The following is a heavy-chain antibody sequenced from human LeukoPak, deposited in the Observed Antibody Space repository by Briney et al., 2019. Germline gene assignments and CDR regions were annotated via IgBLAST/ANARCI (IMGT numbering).Heavy chain of an antibody. CDR1: GGSISSYY. CDR2: IYYSGST. V-gene: IGHV4-59*01. J-gene: IGHJ6*02. CDR3: ARGHHYYYGMDV. Sequence: SETLSLTCTVSGGSISSYYWSWIRQPPGKGLEWIGYIYYSGSTNYNPSLKSRVNISVDTSKNQFSLKLSSVTAADTAVYYCARGHHYYYGMDVWGQGTTVTVSS.